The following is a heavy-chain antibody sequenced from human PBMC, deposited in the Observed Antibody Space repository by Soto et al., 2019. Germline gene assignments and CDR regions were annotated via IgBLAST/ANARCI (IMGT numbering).Heavy chain of an antibody. Sequence: GGSLRLSCAASGFTFSNAWMSWVRQAPGKGLEWVGRIKSKTDGGTTDYAAPVKGRFTISRDDSKNTLYLQMNSLKTEDTAVYYCTTDLYDSVWGSYRDYWGQGTLVTVSS. V-gene: IGHV3-15*01. CDR3: TTDLYDSVWGSYRDY. J-gene: IGHJ4*02. CDR1: GFTFSNAW. D-gene: IGHD3-16*02. CDR2: IKSKTDGGTT.